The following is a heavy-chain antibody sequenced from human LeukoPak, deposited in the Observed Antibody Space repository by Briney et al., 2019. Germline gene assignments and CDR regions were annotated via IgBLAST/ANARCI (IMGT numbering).Heavy chain of an antibody. J-gene: IGHJ5*02. D-gene: IGHD5-18*01. CDR2: INHSGST. V-gene: IGHV4-34*01. CDR3: ARGSRGGYSYGLNWFDP. Sequence: TSETLSLTCAVYGGSFSGYYWSWIRQPPGKGLEWIGEINHSGSTNYNPSLKSRVTISVVTSENQFSLKLSSVTAADTAVYYCARGSRGGYSYGLNWFDPWGQGTLVTVSS. CDR1: GGSFSGYY.